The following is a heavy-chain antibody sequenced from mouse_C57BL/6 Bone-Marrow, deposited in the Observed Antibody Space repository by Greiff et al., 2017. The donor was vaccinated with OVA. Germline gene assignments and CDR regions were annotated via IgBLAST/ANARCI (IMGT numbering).Heavy chain of an antibody. V-gene: IGHV5-17*01. CDR2: ISSGSSTI. Sequence: EVQGVESGGGLVKPGGSLKLSCAASGFTFSDYGMHWVRQAPEKGLEWVAYISSGSSTIYYADTVKGRFTISRDNAKNTLFLQMTSLRSEDTAMYYCARNFHYYGSSYVDYAMDYWGQGTSVTVSS. CDR3: ARNFHYYGSSYVDYAMDY. CDR1: GFTFSDYG. J-gene: IGHJ4*01. D-gene: IGHD1-1*01.